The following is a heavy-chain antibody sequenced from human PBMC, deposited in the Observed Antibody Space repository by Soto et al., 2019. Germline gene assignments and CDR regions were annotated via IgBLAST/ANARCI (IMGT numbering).Heavy chain of an antibody. V-gene: IGHV4-4*02. CDR1: GNSISSSNW. CDR3: ARGGRGIAAASSSYY. CDR2: IYQSGST. D-gene: IGHD6-13*01. Sequence: SETLSLTCAVSGNSISSSNWWSWVRQPPGKGLEWIGEIYQSGSTNYNPSLKSRVTISVDKSKNQFSLKLSSVTAADTAVYYCARGGRGIAAASSSYYWGQGTLVTVSS. J-gene: IGHJ4*02.